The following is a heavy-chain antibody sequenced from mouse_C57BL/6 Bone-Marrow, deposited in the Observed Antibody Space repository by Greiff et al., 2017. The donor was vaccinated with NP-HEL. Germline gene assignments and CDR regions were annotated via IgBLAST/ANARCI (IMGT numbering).Heavy chain of an antibody. V-gene: IGHV14-4*01. CDR1: GFNIKDDY. Sequence: EVQLQQSGAELVRPGASVKLSCTASGFNIKDDYMHWVKQRPEQGLEWIGWIDPENGDTEYASKFQGKATITADTSSNTAYLQLSSLTSEDTAVYYCTWYGSSYLYAMDYWGQGTSVTVSS. CDR2: IDPENGDT. J-gene: IGHJ4*01. D-gene: IGHD1-1*01. CDR3: TWYGSSYLYAMDY.